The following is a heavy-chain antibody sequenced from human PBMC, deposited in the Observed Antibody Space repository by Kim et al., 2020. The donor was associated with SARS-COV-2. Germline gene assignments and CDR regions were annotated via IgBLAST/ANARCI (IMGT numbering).Heavy chain of an antibody. CDR3: ARAFSDYGLPDV. Sequence: NDARKLQGRVTMTTDTSTSTAYMELRSLRSDDTAVYYCARAFSDYGLPDVWGQGTTVTVSS. V-gene: IGHV1-18*01. J-gene: IGHJ6*02. D-gene: IGHD4-17*01.